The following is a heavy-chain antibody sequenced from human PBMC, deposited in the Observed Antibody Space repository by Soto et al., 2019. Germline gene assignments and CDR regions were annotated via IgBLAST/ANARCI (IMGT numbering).Heavy chain of an antibody. CDR1: GYTFKRYG. J-gene: IGHJ5*02. V-gene: IGHV1-18*04. Sequence: ASVKVSCKASGYTFKRYGINWVRQAPGQGLEWVGWIDNQNGETKYAQALQGRVSLTTDTSTNTAYLELKNLKSDDTAIYYCTRVVVIAPSDLPTVEPWGQGSLVSVS. D-gene: IGHD2-21*02. CDR2: IDNQNGET. CDR3: TRVVVIAPSDLPTVEP.